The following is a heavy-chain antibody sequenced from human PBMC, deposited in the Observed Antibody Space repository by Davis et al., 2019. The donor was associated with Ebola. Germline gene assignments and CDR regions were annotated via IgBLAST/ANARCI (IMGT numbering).Heavy chain of an antibody. CDR3: AKQESLYGSSDY. J-gene: IGHJ4*02. CDR2: IYPGDSDT. CDR1: GYSFTTYW. D-gene: IGHD3-22*01. Sequence: GESLKISCNGSGYSFTTYWIAWVRQTPAKGLEWMGIIYPGDSDTRYSPSFEGQVTISVDRSISTAYLQWSSLKASDTAMYYCAKQESLYGSSDYWGQGTLVTVSS. V-gene: IGHV5-51*01.